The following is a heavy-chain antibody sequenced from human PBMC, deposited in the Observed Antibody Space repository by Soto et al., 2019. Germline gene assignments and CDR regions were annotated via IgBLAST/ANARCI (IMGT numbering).Heavy chain of an antibody. CDR1: GFTFSSYA. J-gene: IGHJ3*01. CDR3: ARDAYGVGELGGGFDL. Sequence: GGSLRLSCAASGFTFSSYAMNWVRQAPGKGLEWVSVITGSGDATYYADSVKGRFTISRDNSKNTLYVQMNSLRAEDTAVYYCARDAYGVGELGGGFDLWGQGTMVTVSS. V-gene: IGHV3-23*01. D-gene: IGHD3-16*01. CDR2: ITGSGDAT.